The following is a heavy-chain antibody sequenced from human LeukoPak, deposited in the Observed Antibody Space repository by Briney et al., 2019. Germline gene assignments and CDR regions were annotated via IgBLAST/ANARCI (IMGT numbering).Heavy chain of an antibody. V-gene: IGHV1-3*01. J-gene: IGHJ4*02. CDR1: GYPFISYA. D-gene: IGHD3-3*01. CDR3: ARGIWSRTVSSYYFDY. CDR2: INAGNGHT. Sequence: ASVKVSCKASGYPFISYAMQWVRQAPGQRLEWMGWINAGNGHTRYSQRFQGRVTITRDTSATTVYMEVTSLRSEDTAVYYCARGIWSRTVSSYYFDYWGQGTLVTVSS.